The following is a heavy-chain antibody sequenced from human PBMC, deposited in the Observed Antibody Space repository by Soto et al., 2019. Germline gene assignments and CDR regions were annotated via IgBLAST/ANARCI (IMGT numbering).Heavy chain of an antibody. CDR2: IKQDGSEK. Sequence: EVQLVESGGGLVQPGGSLRLSCAASGFIFNNYWMTWVRQAPGKGLEWVANIKQDGSEKYYVDSVKGRFTISRDNAKNSLYLQMNSLRADDTAVYYCARDAYYVESSGYFDYWGQGTLVTVSS. J-gene: IGHJ4*02. V-gene: IGHV3-7*01. CDR1: GFIFNNYW. D-gene: IGHD3-22*01. CDR3: ARDAYYVESSGYFDY.